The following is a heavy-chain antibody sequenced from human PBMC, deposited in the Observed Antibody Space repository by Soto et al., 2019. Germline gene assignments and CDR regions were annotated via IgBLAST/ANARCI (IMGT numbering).Heavy chain of an antibody. CDR1: GFTFSSYA. V-gene: IGHV3-30-3*01. CDR2: ISYDGSNK. CDR3: ARDAVDLDYGDYVGY. J-gene: IGHJ4*02. D-gene: IGHD4-17*01. Sequence: GGSLRLSCAASGFTFSSYAMHWVRQAPGKGLEWVAVISYDGSNKYYADSVKGRFTISRDNSKNTLYLQMNSLRAEDTAVYYCARDAVDLDYGDYVGYWGQGTLVTVSS.